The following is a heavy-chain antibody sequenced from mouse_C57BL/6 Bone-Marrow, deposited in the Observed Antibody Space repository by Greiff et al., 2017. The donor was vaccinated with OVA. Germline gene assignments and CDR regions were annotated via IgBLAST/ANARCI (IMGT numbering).Heavy chain of an antibody. J-gene: IGHJ4*01. CDR1: GFTFSDFY. Sequence: EVHLVESGGGLVQPGGSLKLSCAASGFTFSDFYMYWIRQTPEKRLEWVAYISNGGGSNYYPDTVKGRFTISRDNAKNTLYLQMSRLKSEDTAMYYCARLDAMDYWGQGTSVTVSS. V-gene: IGHV5-12*01. CDR2: ISNGGGSN. CDR3: ARLDAMDY.